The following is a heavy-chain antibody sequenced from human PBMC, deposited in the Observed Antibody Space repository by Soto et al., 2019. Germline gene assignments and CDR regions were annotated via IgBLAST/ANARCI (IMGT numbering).Heavy chain of an antibody. Sequence: EVQVLESGGGLVQPGGSLRLSCAASGFTFNDCAMSWVRQAPGKGLEWVSSSSGSGYDIYYADSVKGRFTISRDNRKNMVYLQMDNLRADDTAVYFCAKSRPRDTTFGVVINGFDYWGQGTLVTVSS. CDR1: GFTFNDCA. CDR2: SSGSGYDI. D-gene: IGHD3-3*01. V-gene: IGHV3-23*01. J-gene: IGHJ4*02. CDR3: AKSRPRDTTFGVVINGFDY.